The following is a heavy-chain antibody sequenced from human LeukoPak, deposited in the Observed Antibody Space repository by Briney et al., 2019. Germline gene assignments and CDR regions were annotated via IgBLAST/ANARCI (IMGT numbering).Heavy chain of an antibody. CDR3: ARGYDILTGSQPFDY. CDR1: GYTFTSYG. J-gene: IGHJ4*02. V-gene: IGHV1-18*01. CDR2: ISAYNGST. Sequence: GASVKVSCKASGYTFTSYGISWVRQAPGQGLEWMGWISAYNGSTNYAQKLQGRVTMTTDTSTSTAYMELRSLRSDDTAVYYCARGYDILTGSQPFDYWGQGTLVTVSS. D-gene: IGHD3-9*01.